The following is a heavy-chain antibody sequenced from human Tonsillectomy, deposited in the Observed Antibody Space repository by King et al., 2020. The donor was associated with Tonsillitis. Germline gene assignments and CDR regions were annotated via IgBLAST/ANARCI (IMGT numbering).Heavy chain of an antibody. J-gene: IGHJ3*02. CDR1: GYTLTSYG. CDR3: AREIIASGTYYPDAFAM. CDR2: ISAFNGDT. V-gene: IGHV1-18*04. D-gene: IGHD3-10*01. Sequence: VQLVESGAEVKKPGASVKVSCKASGYTLTSYGISWVRQAPGQGLEWMGWISAFNGDTNYAQNLQARVTMTTDTSTRTAYMELRSLRSDDTAVYYCAREIIASGTYYPDAFAMWGQGTMVTVSS.